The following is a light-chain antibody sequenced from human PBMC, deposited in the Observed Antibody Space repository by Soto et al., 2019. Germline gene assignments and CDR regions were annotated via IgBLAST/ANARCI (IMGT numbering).Light chain of an antibody. V-gene: IGKV1-9*01. CDR3: QQLTNYPYT. Sequence: DIQLTQSPSFLSASVGDRVTITCRASQGISSYLAWYQQKPGQAPKLLIYAASTLRSGVSSRFSGGGSGTEFTLTISSLQPEDFATYYCQQLTNYPYTFGQGTKLEV. CDR1: QGISSY. J-gene: IGKJ2*01. CDR2: AAS.